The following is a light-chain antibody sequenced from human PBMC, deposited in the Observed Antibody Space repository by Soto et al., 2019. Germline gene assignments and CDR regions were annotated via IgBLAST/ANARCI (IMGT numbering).Light chain of an antibody. Sequence: EAVMTQSPATLSLSPGERATLSCGASQNVSGDLAWYQQKPGQAPRLLIYGASTRATGIPDRFSGSGSATEFTLTISGLQSEDFAIFYCQQYYDWPLTFGGGTKVEIK. CDR2: GAS. V-gene: IGKV3-15*01. CDR3: QQYYDWPLT. J-gene: IGKJ4*01. CDR1: QNVSGD.